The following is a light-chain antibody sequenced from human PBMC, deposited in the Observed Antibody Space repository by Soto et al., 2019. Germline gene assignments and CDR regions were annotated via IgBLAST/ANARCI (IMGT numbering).Light chain of an antibody. V-gene: IGKV3-15*01. CDR1: QSVSSSY. Sequence: IVLTQSPGTLFLSPGERATLSCRGSQSVSSSYLAWYQQKPGQAPRLLIYGASTRATGIPARFSASGSGTEFTLTISCLKSEDFAVYYCQQYNDWPRTFRQGTKVDIK. CDR3: QQYNDWPRT. CDR2: GAS. J-gene: IGKJ1*01.